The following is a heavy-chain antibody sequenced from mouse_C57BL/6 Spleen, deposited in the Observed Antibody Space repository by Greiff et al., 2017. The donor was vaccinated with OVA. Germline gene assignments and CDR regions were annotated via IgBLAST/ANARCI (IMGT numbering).Heavy chain of an antibody. CDR1: GYAFSSYW. CDR2: IYPGDGYT. D-gene: IGHD2-3*01. V-gene: IGHV1-80*01. Sequence: VQLQQSGAELVKPGASVKISCKASGYAFSSYWMNWVKQRPGKGLEWIGQIYPGDGYTNYNGKFKGKATLTADKSSSTAYMQLSSLSSEDSAVYFCARHGYDGYDYWGKGTTLTVSS. J-gene: IGHJ2*01. CDR3: ARHGYDGYDY.